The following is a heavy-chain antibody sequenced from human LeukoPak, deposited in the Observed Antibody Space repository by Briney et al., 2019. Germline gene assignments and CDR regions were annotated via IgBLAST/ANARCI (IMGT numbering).Heavy chain of an antibody. J-gene: IGHJ4*02. Sequence: SETLSLTCTVSGGSISGSGYYWGWIRQPPGKGLEWIGSVYDSRSTYYNPSLKSRVTIHVDTSKNQFSLRLSSVTAADTAEYYCARHGGAAAGLDYCGQGILVTVSS. CDR1: GGSISGSGYY. CDR3: ARHGGAAAGLDY. V-gene: IGHV4-39*01. CDR2: VYDSRST. D-gene: IGHD6-13*01.